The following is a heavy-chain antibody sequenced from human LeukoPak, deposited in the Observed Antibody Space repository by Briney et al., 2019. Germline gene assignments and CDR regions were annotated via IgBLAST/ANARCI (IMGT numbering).Heavy chain of an antibody. J-gene: IGHJ6*03. CDR3: ARGNRIAAAGRVRYYYYMDV. D-gene: IGHD6-13*01. V-gene: IGHV4-34*01. CDR1: GGSFSGYY. Sequence: PSETLSLTCAVYGGSFSGYYWSWIRQPPGKGLEWIGEINHSGSTNYNPSLKSRVTISVDTSKNQFSLKLSSVTAADTAVYYCARGNRIAAAGRVRYYYYMDVWGKGTTVTVSS. CDR2: INHSGST.